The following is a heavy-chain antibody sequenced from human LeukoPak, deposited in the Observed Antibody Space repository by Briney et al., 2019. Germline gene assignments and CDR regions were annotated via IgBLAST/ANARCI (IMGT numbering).Heavy chain of an antibody. J-gene: IGHJ3*02. V-gene: IGHV3-11*04. CDR3: ARELGGYYSFDAFDI. CDR1: GFTFSDYY. Sequence: GGSLRLSCAASGFTFSDYYMSWIRQAPGKGLEWVSYISSSSSTIYYADSVKGRFTISRDNAKNSLYLQMNSLRAEDTAVYYCARELGGYYSFDAFDIWGQGTMVTVSS. CDR2: ISSSSSTI. D-gene: IGHD3-22*01.